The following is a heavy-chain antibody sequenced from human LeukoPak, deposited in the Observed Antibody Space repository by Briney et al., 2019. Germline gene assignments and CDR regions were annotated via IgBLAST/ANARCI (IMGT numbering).Heavy chain of an antibody. CDR1: GYSFTDYY. J-gene: IGHJ5*02. V-gene: IGHV1-2*02. D-gene: IGHD2-21*01. CDR3: ARADRLHGGPYLIGP. CDR2: INPTSGGT. Sequence: ASVKVSCKTSGYSFTDYYMHWVRQAPGQGLEWMGWINPTSGGTSSAQKFQGRVTMTRDTSITAVYMEVSWLTSDDTAIYYCARADRLHGGPYLIGPWGQGTLVTVSS.